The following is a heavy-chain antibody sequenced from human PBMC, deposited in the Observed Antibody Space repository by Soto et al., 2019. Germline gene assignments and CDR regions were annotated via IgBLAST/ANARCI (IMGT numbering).Heavy chain of an antibody. V-gene: IGHV1-8*01. CDR1: GYTFTSYD. J-gene: IGHJ4*02. CDR3: ARGGPIVLMVYANPMGY. Sequence: ASVKVSCKASGYTFTSYDINWVRQATGQGLEWMGWMNPNSGNTGYAQKFQGRVTMTRNTSISTAYMELSSLRSEDTAVYYCARGGPIVLMVYANPMGYWGQGTLVTVSS. D-gene: IGHD2-8*01. CDR2: MNPNSGNT.